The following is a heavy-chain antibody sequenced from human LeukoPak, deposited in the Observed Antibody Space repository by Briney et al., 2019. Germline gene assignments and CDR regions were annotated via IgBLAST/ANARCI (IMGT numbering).Heavy chain of an antibody. D-gene: IGHD3-22*01. CDR2: IRYDGHNK. CDR1: GISFSSFG. CDR3: AKSQNYYDTSGYYYLDY. V-gene: IGHV3-30*02. J-gene: IGHJ4*02. Sequence: PGGSLRLSCAASGISFSSFGMHWVRQTPGKGLEWVTFIRYDGHNKYYADSVKGRFTISRDNSKNTLYLQMNSLRPEDTAVYYCAKSQNYYDTSGYYYLDYWGQGNLVTVSS.